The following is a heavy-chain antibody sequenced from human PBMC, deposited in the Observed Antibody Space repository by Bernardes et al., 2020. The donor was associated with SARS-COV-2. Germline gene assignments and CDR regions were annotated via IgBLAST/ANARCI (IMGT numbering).Heavy chain of an antibody. V-gene: IGHV3-23*01. CDR3: AKDLSTSGDY. D-gene: IGHD3-10*01. Sequence: GGSLRLSCTASGFTVSSHAMSWVRQAPGKGLEWVSAITAIGRTSYADSVKGRFTISRDNSKNTLYLQMNSLRAEDTAVYYCAKDLSTSGDYWGQGTLVTVSS. J-gene: IGHJ4*02. CDR2: ITAIGRT. CDR1: GFTVSSHA.